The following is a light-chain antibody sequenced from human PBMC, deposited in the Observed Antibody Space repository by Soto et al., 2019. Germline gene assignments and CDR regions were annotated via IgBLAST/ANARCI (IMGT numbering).Light chain of an antibody. V-gene: IGKV3-15*01. CDR2: GAS. CDR1: QSISSN. J-gene: IGKJ2*01. CDR3: QQYNNWRSYT. Sequence: EIVMTQSPATLSVSLGERATLSCRASQSISSNLAWYQQKPGQAPRLLIYGASTRATGIPDRFSGSGSGTDFTLTISSLLSEDFAVYFCQQYNNWRSYTFGQGTKVDIK.